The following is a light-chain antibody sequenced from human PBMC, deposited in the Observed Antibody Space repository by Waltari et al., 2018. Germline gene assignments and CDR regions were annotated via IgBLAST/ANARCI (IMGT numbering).Light chain of an antibody. V-gene: IGKV1-5*03. CDR2: RAS. CDR1: QSVSNW. J-gene: IGKJ4*01. Sequence: DIQLTQSPSTLPASVGDRVTITCRASQSVSNWLAWYQQKPGKAPKLLIYRASILESGGPSRFSGSGSGTEFTLTISSLQPEDFATYFCQHYNSYPLTFGGGTKVDI. CDR3: QHYNSYPLT.